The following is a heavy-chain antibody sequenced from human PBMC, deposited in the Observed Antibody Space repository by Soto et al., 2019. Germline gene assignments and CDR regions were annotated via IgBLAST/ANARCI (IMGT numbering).Heavy chain of an antibody. CDR3: ARANYGYYTSTIDY. D-gene: IGHD3-3*01. Sequence: GASVKVSCKASGYTFTSHGISWVRRVPGQGLEWMGWISAYNGNTNYAQKLQGRVTMTTDTSTSTAYMELRSLRSDDTAVYYCARANYGYYTSTIDYWGQGTLVTVSS. V-gene: IGHV1-18*01. CDR1: GYTFTSHG. J-gene: IGHJ4*02. CDR2: ISAYNGNT.